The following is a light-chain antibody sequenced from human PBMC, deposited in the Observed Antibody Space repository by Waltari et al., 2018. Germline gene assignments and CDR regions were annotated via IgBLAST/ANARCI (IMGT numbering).Light chain of an antibody. CDR3: QHRYNWPRT. Sequence: ILLTQSPVILSVSPGGRATLSCRASQSISNNLAWYQQKPGQAPRLLIYGASNRATGIPARFSGSGSGTDFTLTIASLEPEDLAVYYCQHRYNWPRTFGQGTKVEIK. V-gene: IGKV3-11*01. CDR1: QSISNN. J-gene: IGKJ1*01. CDR2: GAS.